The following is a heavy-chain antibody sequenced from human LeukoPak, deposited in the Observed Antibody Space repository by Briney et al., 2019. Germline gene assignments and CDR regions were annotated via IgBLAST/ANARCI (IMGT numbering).Heavy chain of an antibody. Sequence: APVKVSCKASGYTFTSYGISWVRQAPGQGLEWMGGIIPIFGTANYAQKFQGRVTITADESTSTAYMELSSLRSEDTAVYYCARGSIPEDYGDIVVGYYFDYWGQGTLVTVSS. D-gene: IGHD4-17*01. V-gene: IGHV1-69*13. CDR1: GYTFTSYG. CDR2: IIPIFGTA. J-gene: IGHJ4*02. CDR3: ARGSIPEDYGDIVVGYYFDY.